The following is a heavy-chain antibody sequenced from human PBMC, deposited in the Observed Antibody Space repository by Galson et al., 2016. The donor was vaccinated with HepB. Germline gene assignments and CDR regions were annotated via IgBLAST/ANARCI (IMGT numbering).Heavy chain of an antibody. CDR1: GCTFINSD. D-gene: IGHD5-18*01. V-gene: IGHV1-8*01. CDR3: ARGGQLWLFGGDWFDP. J-gene: IGHJ5*02. Sequence: SVKVSCKASGCTFINSDINWVRQAPGRGLEWMGWVNPNTHNTGYAQKFQGRVTMTSDTAISTAYMELSSLTSEDSAVYYCARGGQLWLFGGDWFDPWGQGTLVTVAS. CDR2: VNPNTHNT.